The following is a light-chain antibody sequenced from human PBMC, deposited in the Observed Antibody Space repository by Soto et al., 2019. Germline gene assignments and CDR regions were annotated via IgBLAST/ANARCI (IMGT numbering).Light chain of an antibody. J-gene: IGKJ4*01. CDR3: QQRSNWPLT. CDR2: DAS. CDR1: QSLSSQ. V-gene: IGKV3-11*01. Sequence: EIVLTQSPAPLSLSPGERATLSCRASQSLSSQLAWYQQKPGQAPRLLIHDASNRATGIPARFSGSGSATDFTLTISSLEPEDFAVYYCQQRSNWPLTFGGGTKVEIK.